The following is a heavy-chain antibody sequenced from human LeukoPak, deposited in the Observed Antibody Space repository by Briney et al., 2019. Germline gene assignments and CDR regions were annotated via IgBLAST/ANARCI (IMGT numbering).Heavy chain of an antibody. Sequence: ASLTVSSTASRYTFTVYYMHWVRQAPGQGLEWMGWINPNSGGTNYAQKFQGRVTMTRDTSISTAYMELSRLRSDDTAVYYCAREGELLLDYWGQGTLVTVSS. V-gene: IGHV1-2*02. CDR3: AREGELLLDY. CDR2: INPNSGGT. J-gene: IGHJ4*02. CDR1: RYTFTVYY. D-gene: IGHD1-7*01.